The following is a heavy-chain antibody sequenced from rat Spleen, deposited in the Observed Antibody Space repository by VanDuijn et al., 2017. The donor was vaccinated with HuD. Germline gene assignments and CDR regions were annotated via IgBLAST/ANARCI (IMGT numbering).Heavy chain of an antibody. D-gene: IGHD1-9*01. J-gene: IGHJ2*01. CDR1: GFSLTSYS. CDR2: MRFDGHT. Sequence: QVQLMESGPGLVQPSETLSLTCTVSGFSLTSYSVHWVRQPPGKGLEWMGRMRFDGHTYYNSALKSRLSISRDTSKNQVFLTMNSLQTDDTAIFYCTRDESYGYSFDYWGQGVMVTVSS. V-gene: IGHV2-63*01. CDR3: TRDESYGYSFDY.